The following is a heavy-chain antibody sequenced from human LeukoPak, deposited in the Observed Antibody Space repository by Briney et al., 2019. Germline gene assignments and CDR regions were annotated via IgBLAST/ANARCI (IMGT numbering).Heavy chain of an antibody. CDR3: ARDLGGDTATVY. Sequence: GGSLRLSCAASGFTVSSNYMNWVRQAPGKGLEWVSVICSGGETYYADSVKGRFTISRDNSKNTVFLQMNSLRVDDTAVYHCARDLGGDTATVYWGQGTLVTVSS. J-gene: IGHJ4*02. CDR2: ICSGGET. V-gene: IGHV3-66*01. CDR1: GFTVSSNY. D-gene: IGHD5-18*01.